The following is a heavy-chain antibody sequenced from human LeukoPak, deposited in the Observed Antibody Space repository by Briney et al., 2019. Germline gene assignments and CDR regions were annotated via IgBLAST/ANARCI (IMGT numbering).Heavy chain of an antibody. Sequence: GGSLRLSCATPGFIISSFAMHWVRQAPGKGLEWVALSTNDGTNTFYAESVKGRFIISRDNSQNTLYLQMDSLRPEDTAVYYCAKTGVVVVGAVHNYYYYMDVWGKGTTVTVSS. CDR1: GFIISSFA. CDR3: AKTGVVVVGAVHNYYYYMDV. V-gene: IGHV3-30*02. J-gene: IGHJ6*03. D-gene: IGHD2-2*01. CDR2: STNDGTNT.